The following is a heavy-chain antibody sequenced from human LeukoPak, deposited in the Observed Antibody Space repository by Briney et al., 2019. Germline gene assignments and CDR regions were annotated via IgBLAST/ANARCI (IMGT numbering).Heavy chain of an antibody. V-gene: IGHV4-4*07. D-gene: IGHD1-26*01. J-gene: IGHJ3*02. CDR2: IYTSGST. Sequence: SETLSLTCTVSGGSISSYYWSWIRQPAGKGLEWIGRIYTSGSTNYNPSLKSRATMSVDTSKNQFSLKLSSVTAADTAVYYCERMGESGSYLDAFDIWGQGTMVTVSS. CDR3: ERMGESGSYLDAFDI. CDR1: GGSISSYY.